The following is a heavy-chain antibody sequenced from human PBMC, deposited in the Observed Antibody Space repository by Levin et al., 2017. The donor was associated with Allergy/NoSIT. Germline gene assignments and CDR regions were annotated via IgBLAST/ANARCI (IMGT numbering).Heavy chain of an antibody. CDR2: ISSSSSTI. J-gene: IGHJ5*02. V-gene: IGHV3-48*01. Sequence: GESLKISCAASGFTFSSYSMNWVRQAPGKGLEWVSYISSSSSTIYYADSVKGRFTISRDNAKNSLYLQMNSLRAEDTAVYYCAREFQQQLVLNWFDPWGQGTLVTVSS. CDR1: GFTFSSYS. CDR3: AREFQQQLVLNWFDP. D-gene: IGHD6-13*01.